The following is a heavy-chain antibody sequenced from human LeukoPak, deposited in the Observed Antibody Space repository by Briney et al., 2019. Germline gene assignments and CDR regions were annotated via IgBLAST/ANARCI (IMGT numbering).Heavy chain of an antibody. V-gene: IGHV3-23*01. CDR1: GFTFSRYA. D-gene: IGHD3-22*01. J-gene: IGHJ4*02. Sequence: ESGGSLRLSCAASGFTFSRYAMSWVRQAPGEGLEWVSAISGSGGSTYYADSVKGRFTISRDNSKNTLYLQMNSLRAEDMAVYYCAKVSRNYYDSSGYYPLRYWGQGTLVTVSS. CDR2: ISGSGGST. CDR3: AKVSRNYYDSSGYYPLRY.